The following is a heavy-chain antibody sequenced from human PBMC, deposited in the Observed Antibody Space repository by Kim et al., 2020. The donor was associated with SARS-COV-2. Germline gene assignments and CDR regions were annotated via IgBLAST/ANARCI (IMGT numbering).Heavy chain of an antibody. J-gene: IGHJ6*03. CDR3: ARSSGEDKYYDFWSGYYGAYYYYYMDV. D-gene: IGHD3-3*01. CDR1: GGSISSYY. CDR2: IYYSGST. Sequence: SETLSLTCTVSGGSISSYYWSWIRQPPGKGLEWIGYIYYSGSTNYNPSLKSRVTISVDTSKNQFSLKLSSVTAADMAVYYCARSSGEDKYYDFWSGYYGAYYYYYMDVWGKGTTVTVSS. V-gene: IGHV4-59*01.